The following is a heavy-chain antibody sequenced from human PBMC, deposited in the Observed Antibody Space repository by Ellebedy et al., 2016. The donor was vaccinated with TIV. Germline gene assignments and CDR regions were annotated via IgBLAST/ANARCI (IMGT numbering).Heavy chain of an antibody. D-gene: IGHD6-19*01. J-gene: IGHJ4*02. CDR1: GYTFTNYW. CDR3: ARLRGQWLGQKYYFDS. CDR2: IYPGDSDT. V-gene: IGHV5-51*01. Sequence: GESLKISXKGSGYTFTNYWIGWVRQMPGKGLERMGIIYPGDSDTNYSPSFQGQVTISVDKSISTAYLQWSSLKASDTAMYYCARLRGQWLGQKYYFDSWGQGTLVTVSS.